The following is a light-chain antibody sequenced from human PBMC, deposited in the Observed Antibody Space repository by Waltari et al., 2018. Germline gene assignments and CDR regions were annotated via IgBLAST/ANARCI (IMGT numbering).Light chain of an antibody. J-gene: IGLJ2*01. Sequence: QSVLTQPPSASGAPGQRVPIPCSGSSSNIGSNSVYWYQQFPGTAPRLLIYSNFQGPSGVPERFSGSKSGTSASLAISGLRSEDEADYYCAVWDDNLYGVVFGGGTKLTVL. CDR3: AVWDDNLYGVV. V-gene: IGLV1-47*02. CDR2: SNF. CDR1: SSNIGSNS.